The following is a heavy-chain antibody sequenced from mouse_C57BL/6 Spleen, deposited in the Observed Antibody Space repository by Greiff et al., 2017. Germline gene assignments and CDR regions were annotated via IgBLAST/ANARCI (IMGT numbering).Heavy chain of an antibody. J-gene: IGHJ2*01. CDR1: GYAFSSSW. D-gene: IGHD1-1*01. CDR3: ASENYYGSSYGY. CDR2: IYPGDGDT. V-gene: IGHV1-82*01. Sequence: QQSGPELVKPGASVKISCKASGYAFSSSWMNWVKQRPGKGLEWIGRIYPGDGDTNYNGKFKGKATLTADKSSSTAYMQLSSLTSEDSAVYFCASENYYGSSYGYWGQGTTLTVSS.